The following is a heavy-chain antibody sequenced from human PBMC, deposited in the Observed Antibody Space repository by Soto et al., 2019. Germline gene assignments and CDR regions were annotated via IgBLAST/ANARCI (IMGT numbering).Heavy chain of an antibody. J-gene: IGHJ6*02. V-gene: IGHV1-2*04. CDR2: INPNSGGT. Sequence: ASVKVSCKASGYTFTGYYMHWVRQAPGQGLEWMGWINPNSGGTNYAQKFQGWVTMTRDTSISTAYMELSRLRSDDTAVYYCARGRGRAAAGSSYYYYGMDVWGQGTTVTVSS. CDR1: GYTFTGYY. D-gene: IGHD6-13*01. CDR3: ARGRGRAAAGSSYYYYGMDV.